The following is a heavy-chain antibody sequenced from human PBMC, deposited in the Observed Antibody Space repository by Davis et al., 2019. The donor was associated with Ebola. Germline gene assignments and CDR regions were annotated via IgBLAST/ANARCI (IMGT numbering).Heavy chain of an antibody. J-gene: IGHJ6*02. CDR1: GFTFSSYA. CDR3: AGDIPVYSGYGSMDV. CDR2: ISYDGSNK. V-gene: IGHV3-30-3*01. D-gene: IGHD5-12*01. Sequence: WGSLTLSCAASGFTFSSYAMHWVRQAPGKGLEWVAVISYDGSNKYYADSVKGRFTISRDNSKNTLYLQMNSLRAEDTAVYYCAGDIPVYSGYGSMDVWGQGTTVTVSS.